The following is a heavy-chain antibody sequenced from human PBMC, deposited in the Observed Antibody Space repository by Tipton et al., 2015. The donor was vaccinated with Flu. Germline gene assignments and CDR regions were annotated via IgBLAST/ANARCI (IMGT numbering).Heavy chain of an antibody. CDR1: GFTFSNYG. CDR3: ARAFCDRSWCYKDYFYYMDV. CDR2: IFYDGSTK. D-gene: IGHD4/OR15-4a*01. Sequence: SLRLSCAASGFTFSNYGMHWVRQAPGKGLEWVAVIFYDGSTKYYADSVKGRFTISRDNSKNTLYLQMNSMRAEDTAVYYCARAFCDRSWCYKDYFYYMDVWGTGTTVTVSS. V-gene: IGHV3-33*08. J-gene: IGHJ6*03.